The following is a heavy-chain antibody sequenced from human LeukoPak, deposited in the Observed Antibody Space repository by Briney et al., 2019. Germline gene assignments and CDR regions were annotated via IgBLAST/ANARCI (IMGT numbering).Heavy chain of an antibody. V-gene: IGHV4-30-4*08. CDR2: IYYSGST. J-gene: IGHJ6*03. CDR1: GGSISSGDYY. Sequence: SQTPSLTCTVSGGSISSGDYYWSWIRQPPGKGLEWIGYIYYSGSTYYNPSLKSRVTISVDTSKNQFSLKLSSVTAADTAVYYCATGTLTMVRGVRYYYYMDVWGKGTTVTVSS. CDR3: ATGTLTMVRGVRYYYYMDV. D-gene: IGHD3-10*01.